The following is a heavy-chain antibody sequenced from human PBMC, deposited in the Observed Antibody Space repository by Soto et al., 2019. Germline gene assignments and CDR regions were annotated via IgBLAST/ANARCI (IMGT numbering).Heavy chain of an antibody. CDR2: ISYSGRT. CDR3: ARDIHITRVPNYYAMDV. J-gene: IGHJ6*02. V-gene: IGHV4-31*03. Sequence: SETLSLTCIGSGGSMRSGGYFWRWIRHHPGKGLEWVGYISYSGRTYYNPSLKSRLTMSIDTSKNQFSLTLSSVTAADTAVCFCARDIHITRVPNYYAMDVWGQGTTVS. CDR1: GGSMRSGGYF. D-gene: IGHD3-10*01.